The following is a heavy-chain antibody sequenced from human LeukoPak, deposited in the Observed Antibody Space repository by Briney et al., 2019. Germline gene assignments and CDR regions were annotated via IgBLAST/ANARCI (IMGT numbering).Heavy chain of an antibody. CDR1: GGSISSSNW. J-gene: IGHJ6*03. Sequence: SGTLSLTCAVSGGSISSSNWWSWVRQPPGKGLEWIGEIYHSGSTNYNPSLKSRVTISVDKSKNQFSLKLSSVTAADTAVYYCARDIPEVLRYFDWLLATSYYYYYYYMDVWGKGTTVTVSS. V-gene: IGHV4-4*02. CDR3: ARDIPEVLRYFDWLLATSYYYYYYYMDV. D-gene: IGHD3-9*01. CDR2: IYHSGST.